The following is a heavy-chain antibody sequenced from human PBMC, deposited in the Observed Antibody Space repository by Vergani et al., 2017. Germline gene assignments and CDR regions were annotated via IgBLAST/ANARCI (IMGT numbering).Heavy chain of an antibody. CDR1: GGSISSSSYY. V-gene: IGHV4-39*01. CDR2: IYYSGST. CDR3: AGLYCSGGSCYSGGVDY. J-gene: IGHJ4*02. Sequence: QLQLQESGPGLVKPSETLSLTCTVSGGSISSSSYYWGWIRQPPGKWLEWIGRIYYSGSTYYNPSLTSRVTISVDTSKNQFSLKLSSVTAADTAVYYCAGLYCSGGSCYSGGVDYWGQGTLVTVSS. D-gene: IGHD2-15*01.